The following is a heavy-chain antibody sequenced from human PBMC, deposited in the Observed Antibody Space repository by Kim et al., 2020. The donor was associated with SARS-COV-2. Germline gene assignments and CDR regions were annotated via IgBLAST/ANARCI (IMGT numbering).Heavy chain of an antibody. CDR3: ARGKCGTSYYYYGMDV. CDR1: GGSISSGSYY. Sequence: SETLSLTCTVSGGSISSGSYYWSWIRQPAGKGLEWIGRIYTSGSTNYNPSLKSRVTISVDTSKNQFSLKLSSVTAADTAVYYCARGKCGTSYYYYGMDVWGQGTTVTVSS. V-gene: IGHV4-61*02. CDR2: IYTSGST. J-gene: IGHJ6*02.